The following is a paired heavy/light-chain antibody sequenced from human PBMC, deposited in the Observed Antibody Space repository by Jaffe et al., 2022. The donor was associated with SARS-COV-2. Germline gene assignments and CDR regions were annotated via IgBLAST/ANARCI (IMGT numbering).Light chain of an antibody. Sequence: DIQMTQSPSTLSASVGDRVTIICRASQSISSWLAWYQQKPGKAPKVLIYKASSLESGVPSRFSGSGSGTEFTLTISSLQPEDFATYYCQQYNSYPRTFGQGTKLEI. CDR2: KAS. J-gene: IGKJ1*01. CDR1: QSISSW. V-gene: IGKV1-5*03. CDR3: QQYNSYPRT.
Heavy chain of an antibody. J-gene: IGHJ5*02. V-gene: IGHV3-48*02. CDR3: ARDWGYSGQNWFDP. Sequence: EVQLVESGGNLVQPGGSLRLSCAASGFTFSYYNMNWVRQAPGKGLEWVSYISGSSSTIYYADSVKGRFTISRDNAKNSLFLQMNSLRDEDTAVYYCARDWGYSGQNWFDPWGQGTLVTVSS. D-gene: IGHD6-13*01. CDR1: GFTFSYYN. CDR2: ISGSSSTI.